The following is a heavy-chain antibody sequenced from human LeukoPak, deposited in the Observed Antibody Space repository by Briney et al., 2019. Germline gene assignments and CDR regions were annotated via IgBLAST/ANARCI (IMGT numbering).Heavy chain of an antibody. V-gene: IGHV1-24*01. J-gene: IGHJ6*02. CDR1: GYTLTELS. CDR3: ATASPPLRFLEWLSPLHGMDV. D-gene: IGHD3-3*01. Sequence: ASVKVSCKVSGYTLTELSMHWVRQAPGKGLQWMGVFDPEDGETIYAQKFQGRVTMTEDTSTDTAYMELSSLRSEDTAVYYCATASPPLRFLEWLSPLHGMDVWGQGTTVTVSS. CDR2: FDPEDGET.